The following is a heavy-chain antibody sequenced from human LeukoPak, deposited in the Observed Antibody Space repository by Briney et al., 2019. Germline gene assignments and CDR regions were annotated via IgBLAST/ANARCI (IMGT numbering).Heavy chain of an antibody. CDR3: AREILAPGKTHDY. V-gene: IGHV3-74*01. CDR2: INDDGSAT. CDR1: GFTFSNYW. J-gene: IGHJ4*02. Sequence: GGSLRLSCAASGFTFSNYWMHWVRQVPGKGLVWVSRINDDGSATFYADSVKGRFTISRDNAKNTLFLQINSLRAEDTAVYYCAREILAPGKTHDYWGQGTLVTVSS.